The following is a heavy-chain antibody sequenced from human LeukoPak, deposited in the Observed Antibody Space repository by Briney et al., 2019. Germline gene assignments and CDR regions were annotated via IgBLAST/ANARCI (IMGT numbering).Heavy chain of an antibody. Sequence: ASVKVSCKASGGTFSNYAISWVRQAPGQGLEWMGGIIPIFGTANYAQKFQGRVTITADESTSTAYMELSSLRSEDTAVYYCARAHFDWFFVRSRHGAFDIWGQGTMVTVSS. J-gene: IGHJ3*02. CDR3: ARAHFDWFFVRSRHGAFDI. CDR1: GGTFSNYA. CDR2: IIPIFGTA. V-gene: IGHV1-69*13. D-gene: IGHD3-9*01.